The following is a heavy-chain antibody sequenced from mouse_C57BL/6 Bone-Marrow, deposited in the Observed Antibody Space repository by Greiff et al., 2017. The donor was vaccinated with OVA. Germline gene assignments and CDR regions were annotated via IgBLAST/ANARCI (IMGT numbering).Heavy chain of an antibody. V-gene: IGHV1-81*01. Sequence: QVQLQQSGAELARPGASVKLSCKASGYTFTSYGLSWVKQRTGQGLEWIGEIYPRSGNTYYNEKFKGKATLTADKSSSTAYMELRSLTSEDSAVYFCARRRYYGNYDAMDYWGQGTSVTVSS. CDR2: IYPRSGNT. CDR3: ARRRYYGNYDAMDY. D-gene: IGHD2-1*01. J-gene: IGHJ4*01. CDR1: GYTFTSYG.